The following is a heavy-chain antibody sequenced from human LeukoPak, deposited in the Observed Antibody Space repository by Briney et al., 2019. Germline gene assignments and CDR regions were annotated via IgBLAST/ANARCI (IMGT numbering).Heavy chain of an antibody. D-gene: IGHD1-26*01. CDR3: ARLKYSGSYVDLDY. J-gene: IGHJ4*02. V-gene: IGHV1-2*02. CDR2: INPNSGGI. CDR1: GYTFTGYY. Sequence: ASVKVSCKASGYTFTGYYMHWVRQAPGQGLEWTGWINPNSGGINYAQKFQGRVTMTRDTSISTAYMELSRLRSDDTAVYYCARLKYSGSYVDLDYWGQGTLVTVSS.